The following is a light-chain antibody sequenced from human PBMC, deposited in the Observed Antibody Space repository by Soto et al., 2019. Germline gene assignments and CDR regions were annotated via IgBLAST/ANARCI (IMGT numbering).Light chain of an antibody. CDR1: QSVTSNQ. J-gene: IGKJ1*01. CDR3: QQYGSSPQWT. CDR2: GAS. Sequence: EIVLTQSPATLSLSPGERATLSCRALQSVTSNQLAWFQQKPGQAPRLLIYGASSRATGIPDRFSGSGSGTDFTLTISRLEPEDFSVYYCQQYGSSPQWTFGQGTKVDIK. V-gene: IGKV3-20*01.